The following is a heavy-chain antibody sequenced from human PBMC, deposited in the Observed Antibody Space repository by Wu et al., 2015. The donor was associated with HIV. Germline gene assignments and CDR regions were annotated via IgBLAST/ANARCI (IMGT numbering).Heavy chain of an antibody. CDR1: GYIFTNYG. CDR3: ARDYTPGKYDSSVRDY. CDR2: ISADNGNT. J-gene: IGHJ4*02. Sequence: QVQLVQSGAEVKKPGASVKVSCKASGYIFTNYGISWVRQAPGQGLEWMGWISADNGNTNYVQKYQGRVTMTIDTSTTTAYMELRSLRSDDTAVYYCARDYTPGKYDSSVRDYWGQGT. D-gene: IGHD3-22*01. V-gene: IGHV1-18*01.